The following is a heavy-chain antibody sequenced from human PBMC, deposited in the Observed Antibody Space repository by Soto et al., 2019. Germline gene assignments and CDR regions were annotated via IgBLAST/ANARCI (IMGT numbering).Heavy chain of an antibody. V-gene: IGHV4-31*03. CDR2: IYYSGST. D-gene: IGHD3-3*01. J-gene: IGHJ5*02. Sequence: QVQLQESGPGLVKPSQTLSLTCTVSGGSISSGDYYWSWIRQHPGKGLEWIGYIYYSGSTYYNPSXTXRTXIPVATSKNQFSLKLSSVTAADTAVYYCARWWSGSRQGFDPWGQGTLVTVSS. CDR1: GGSISSGDYY. CDR3: ARWWSGSRQGFDP.